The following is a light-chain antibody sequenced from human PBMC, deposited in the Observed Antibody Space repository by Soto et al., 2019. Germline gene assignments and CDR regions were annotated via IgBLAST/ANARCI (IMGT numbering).Light chain of an antibody. Sequence: DIQLTQSPSSLSASVGDRVTITCRASQSITNYLNWYQQRPGKAPKLLIYAASTLQSGVPSRFSGSESGTDFTLIISSLQPEDLGTYFCQQTYIPIFTFGPGTKVDL. CDR3: QQTYIPIFT. V-gene: IGKV1-39*01. CDR1: QSITNY. J-gene: IGKJ3*01. CDR2: AAS.